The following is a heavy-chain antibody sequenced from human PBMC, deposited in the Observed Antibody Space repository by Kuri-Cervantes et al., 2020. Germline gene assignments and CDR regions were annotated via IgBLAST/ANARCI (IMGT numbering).Heavy chain of an antibody. V-gene: IGHV3-33*01. J-gene: IGHJ6*02. CDR3: ARSHLRGGMDV. CDR1: GFTFSSYG. Sequence: GESLKISCAASGFTFSSYGMHWVRQAPGKGLEWVAVIWYDGSNKYYADSVKGRFTISRDNAKNSLYLQMDSLRAEDTASYHCARSHLRGGMDVWGQGTTVTVSS. CDR2: IWYDGSNK.